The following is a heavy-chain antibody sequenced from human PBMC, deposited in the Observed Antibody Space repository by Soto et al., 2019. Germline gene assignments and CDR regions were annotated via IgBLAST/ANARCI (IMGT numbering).Heavy chain of an antibody. J-gene: IGHJ4*02. V-gene: IGHV2-5*01. D-gene: IGHD3-10*01. CDR3: AHSSPSTILWFGELLSSPFDY. CDR1: GFSLSTSGVG. CDR2: IYWNDDK. Sequence: SGPTLVNPTQTLTLTCTFSGFSLSTSGVGVGWIRQPPGKALEWLALIYWNDDKRYSPSLKGRLTITKDTSKNQVVLTMTNMDPVDTATYYCAHSSPSTILWFGELLSSPFDYWGQGTLVTVSS.